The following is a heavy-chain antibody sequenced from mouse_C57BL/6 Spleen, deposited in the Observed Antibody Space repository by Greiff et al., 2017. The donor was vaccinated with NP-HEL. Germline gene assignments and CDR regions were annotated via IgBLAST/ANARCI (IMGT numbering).Heavy chain of an antibody. J-gene: IGHJ1*03. D-gene: IGHD2-1*01. Sequence: QVQLLQSGAELVRPGPSVTMSCKASGYTFTNYWIGWANQRPGHGLAWIGDLYPGGGYTNYNEKFQGKATLTADKSSSTAYMQCSSLTSEDSTIYYWARRIYYGNYEYVGVWGTGTTVTV. CDR1: GYTFTNYW. CDR3: ARRIYYGNYEYVGV. V-gene: IGHV1-63*01. CDR2: LYPGGGYT.